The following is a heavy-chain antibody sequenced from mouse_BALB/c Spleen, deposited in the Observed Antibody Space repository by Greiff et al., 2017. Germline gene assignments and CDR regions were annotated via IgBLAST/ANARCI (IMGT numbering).Heavy chain of an antibody. Sequence: EVKLVESGGGLVQPGGSMKLSCVASGFTFSNYWMNWVRQSPEKGLEWVAEIRLKSNNYATHYAESVKGRFTISRDDSKSSVYLQMNNLRAEDTGIYYCTVVAGGYYAMDYWGQGTSVTVSS. V-gene: IGHV6-6*02. J-gene: IGHJ4*01. D-gene: IGHD1-1*01. CDR2: IRLKSNNYAT. CDR1: GFTFSNYW. CDR3: TVVAGGYYAMDY.